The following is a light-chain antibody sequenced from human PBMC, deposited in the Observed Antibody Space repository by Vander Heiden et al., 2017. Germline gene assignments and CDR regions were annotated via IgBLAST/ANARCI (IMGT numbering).Light chain of an antibody. CDR3: QVWDSSSADVV. CDR1: NIGTKA. Sequence: PPPSVSVAPGQTARIACGGQNIGTKAVHWYQPRPGQAPVLVVYDDTDRPSGIPEHFSGSNSGNTATLTISGVEGGDEADYFCQVWDSSSADVVFGGGTKLTVL. V-gene: IGLV3-21*02. CDR2: DDT. J-gene: IGLJ2*01.